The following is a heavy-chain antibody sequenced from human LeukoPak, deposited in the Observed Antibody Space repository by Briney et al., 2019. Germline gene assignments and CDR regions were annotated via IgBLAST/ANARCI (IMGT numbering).Heavy chain of an antibody. D-gene: IGHD6-6*01. V-gene: IGHV3-48*03. CDR3: ARVKSVAARFDY. Sequence: GGSLRLSCAVSGFTFSSYEMNWVRQAPGKGPQWVSYISSSGGMIFYTDSVKGRFTISRDNAKNSLYLQMNSLRAEDTAVYYCARVKSVAARFDYWGQGTLVTVSS. J-gene: IGHJ4*02. CDR2: ISSSGGMI. CDR1: GFTFSSYE.